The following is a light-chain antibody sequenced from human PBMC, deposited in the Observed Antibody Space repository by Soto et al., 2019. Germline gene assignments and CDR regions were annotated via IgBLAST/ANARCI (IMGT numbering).Light chain of an antibody. CDR3: QQYGSSPQIT. Sequence: EIVLTQYPGNLSLSPGERASLSCRASQAVGGTYLAWYQHKPGQAPRLLIYGASNRAAGIPDRFGGSGSGTDFTLTISRLEPEDFAVYYCQQYGSSPQITFGQGTRLEIK. CDR2: GAS. CDR1: QAVGGTY. V-gene: IGKV3-20*01. J-gene: IGKJ5*01.